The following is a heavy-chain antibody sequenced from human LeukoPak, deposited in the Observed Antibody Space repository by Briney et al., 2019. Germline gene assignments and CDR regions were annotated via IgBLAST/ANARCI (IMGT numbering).Heavy chain of an antibody. CDR1: GFTFSSYA. D-gene: IGHD4-11*01. Sequence: PGGSLRLSCAASGFTFSSYAMSWVREAPARGLEWVSSLRGNGDTFYADSVKGRFTLSRDDSRNTVYLQLNNLRVEDTAVYYCARHPYSNYYFDYWGQGTLVTVSS. V-gene: IGHV3-23*01. CDR2: LRGNGDT. CDR3: ARHPYSNYYFDY. J-gene: IGHJ4*02.